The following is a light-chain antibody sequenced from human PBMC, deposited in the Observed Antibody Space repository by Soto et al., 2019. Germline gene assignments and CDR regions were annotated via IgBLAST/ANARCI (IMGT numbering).Light chain of an antibody. Sequence: DIQMTQSPPTLSASVGDRVTITCRASQSISGWLAWYQQKPGKAPNLLIYQASTLESGVPSRFSGSGSGTEFTLTSSSLQPDDFATYHCQQHNTYSRTLGQGTKVEIK. CDR1: QSISGW. CDR3: QQHNTYSRT. CDR2: QAS. J-gene: IGKJ1*01. V-gene: IGKV1-5*03.